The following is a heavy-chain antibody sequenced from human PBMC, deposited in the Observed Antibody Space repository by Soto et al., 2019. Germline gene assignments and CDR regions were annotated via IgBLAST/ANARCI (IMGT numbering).Heavy chain of an antibody. Sequence: QVQLVQSGAEVKKPGSSVKVSCKASGGTFSSYTISWVRQAPGQGLEWMGRIIPILGIANYAQKFQGRVTIXXDXSXXTAYMELSSLRSEDTAVYYCARENGEYSYGQPFDYWGQGTLVTVSS. CDR1: GGTFSSYT. D-gene: IGHD5-18*01. V-gene: IGHV1-69*02. CDR2: IIPILGIA. J-gene: IGHJ4*02. CDR3: ARENGEYSYGQPFDY.